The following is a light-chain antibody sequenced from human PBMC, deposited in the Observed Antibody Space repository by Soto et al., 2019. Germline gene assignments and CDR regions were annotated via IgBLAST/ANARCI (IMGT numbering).Light chain of an antibody. Sequence: QSVLTQPPSVSAAPGQKVTISCSGSSSNIGNNYVSWYQQLPGAAPKLLIYDNDERPSGIPDRFSGSKSGTSATLGITGLQTGDEADYYCGAWDGSLSAVVFGAGTKVPS. CDR2: DND. CDR3: GAWDGSLSAVV. V-gene: IGLV1-51*01. CDR1: SSNIGNNY. J-gene: IGLJ1*01.